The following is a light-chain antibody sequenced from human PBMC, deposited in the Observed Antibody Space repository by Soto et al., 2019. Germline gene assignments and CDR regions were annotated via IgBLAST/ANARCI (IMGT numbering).Light chain of an antibody. CDR3: QQYNIWPQT. Sequence: VMPQSPATLSVSPGASAPLSCRASQSLRSSLAWYQQKPGQAHRLLIYGASTRATGIPARFSGSGSGTEFTLTISSLQSEEFAVYFCQQYNIWPQTVGQGTKVDIK. V-gene: IGKV3-15*01. J-gene: IGKJ1*01. CDR2: GAS. CDR1: QSLRSS.